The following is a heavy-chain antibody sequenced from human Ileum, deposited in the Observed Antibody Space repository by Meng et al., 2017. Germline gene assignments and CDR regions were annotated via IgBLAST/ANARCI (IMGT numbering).Heavy chain of an antibody. CDR1: GRSISNTNYY. D-gene: IGHD3-22*01. J-gene: IGHJ4*02. V-gene: IGHV4-39*01. CDR2: IYYKGNT. CDR3: ARYNYYDSSGHSNFDY. Sequence: QLQLQESDPGLVKPSETLSLPCTVSGRSISNTNYYWDWIRQPPGKGLEWVGRIYYKGNTYYNPSLKSRVTISIDTSKNQFSLKLSSVTAADTAVYYCARYNYYDSSGHSNFDYWGQGTLVTVSS.